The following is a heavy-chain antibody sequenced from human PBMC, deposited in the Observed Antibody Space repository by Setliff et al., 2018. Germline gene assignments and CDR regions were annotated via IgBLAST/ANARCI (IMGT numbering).Heavy chain of an antibody. Sequence: SVKVSCKASGGTFSNFAISWVRQAPGQGFEWLGGIIPMFRTPEYAXXFKGRVTISADESRTAVYMELTSLRYEDTAVYYCAKGGFNWNDLDYWGQGTQVTVSS. CDR3: AKGGFNWNDLDY. CDR1: GGTFSNFA. J-gene: IGHJ4*02. CDR2: IIPMFRTP. D-gene: IGHD1-1*01. V-gene: IGHV1-69*13.